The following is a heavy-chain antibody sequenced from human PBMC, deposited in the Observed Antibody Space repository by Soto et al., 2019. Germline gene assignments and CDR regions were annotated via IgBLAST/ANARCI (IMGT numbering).Heavy chain of an antibody. J-gene: IGHJ4*02. D-gene: IGHD3-10*01. V-gene: IGHV1-8*01. CDR1: GYTFTSYD. CDR3: ARGGGDYYDSGSYYPLGY. Sequence: ASVKVSCKASGYTFTSYDINWVRQATGQGLEWMGWMNPNSGNTGYAQNFQGRVTMTRNTSISTAYMELSSLRSEDTAVYYCARGGGDYYDSGSYYPLGYWGQGTLVTVSS. CDR2: MNPNSGNT.